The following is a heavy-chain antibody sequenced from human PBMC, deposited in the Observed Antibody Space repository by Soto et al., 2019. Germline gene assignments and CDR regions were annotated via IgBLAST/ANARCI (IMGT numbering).Heavy chain of an antibody. CDR1: GFTFSTYW. J-gene: IGHJ4*02. D-gene: IGHD3-22*01. CDR2: INSDGNSI. V-gene: IGHV3-74*01. Sequence: GGSLRLSCAASGFTFSTYWMHWVRQAPGKGLVWVSRINSDGNSISYADSVKGRFTISRDNAKNSLYLQMNSLRAEDTAVYYCARDLVDSRGYSMTFDYWGQGTLVTVSS. CDR3: ARDLVDSRGYSMTFDY.